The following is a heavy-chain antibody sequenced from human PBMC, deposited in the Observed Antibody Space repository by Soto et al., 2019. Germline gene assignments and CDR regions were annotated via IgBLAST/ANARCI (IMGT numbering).Heavy chain of an antibody. D-gene: IGHD2-2*01. CDR1: GFTFSSYA. Sequence: GESLKISCAASGFTFSSYAMSWVRQAPGKGLEWVSAISGSGGSTYYADSVKGRFTISRDNSKNTLYLQMNSLRAEDTAVYYCAKVSCSSTSCYAGKLDVWGKGTTVTVSS. CDR2: ISGSGGST. CDR3: AKVSCSSTSCYAGKLDV. J-gene: IGHJ6*04. V-gene: IGHV3-23*01.